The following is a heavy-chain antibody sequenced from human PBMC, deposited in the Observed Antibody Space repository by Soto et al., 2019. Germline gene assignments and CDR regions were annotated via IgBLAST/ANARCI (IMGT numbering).Heavy chain of an antibody. CDR3: AKDPRRGYSSY. V-gene: IGHV3-21*01. CDR2: ISSSSSYI. CDR1: GFTFSSYS. Sequence: EVQLVESGGGLVKPGGSLRLSCAASGFTFSSYSMNWVRQAPGKGLEWVSSISSSSSYISYADSVKGRFTISRDNAKNSLYLQMNSLRAEDTAVYYCAKDPRRGYSSYWGQGTLVTVSS. D-gene: IGHD6-13*01. J-gene: IGHJ4*02.